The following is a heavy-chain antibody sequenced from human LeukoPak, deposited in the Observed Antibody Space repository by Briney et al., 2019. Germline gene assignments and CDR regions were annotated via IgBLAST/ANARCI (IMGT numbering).Heavy chain of an antibody. V-gene: IGHV1-46*01. J-gene: IGHJ6*02. CDR1: GYTFTSYY. Sequence: ASVKVSCKASGYTFTSYYMRWVRQAPGQGLEWMGIINPSGGSTSYAQKFQGRVTMTRDTSTSTVYMELSSLRSEDTAVYYCAYVVPAAHYYYGMDVWGQGTTVTVSS. CDR2: INPSGGST. D-gene: IGHD2-2*01. CDR3: AYVVPAAHYYYGMDV.